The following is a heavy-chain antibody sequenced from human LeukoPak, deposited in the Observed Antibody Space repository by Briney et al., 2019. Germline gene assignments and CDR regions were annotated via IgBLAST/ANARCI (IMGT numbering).Heavy chain of an antibody. CDR2: INPNSGGT. V-gene: IGHV1-2*02. CDR1: GYTFTGYY. Sequence: GASVKVSCKASGYTFTGYYMHWVRQAPGQGLEWMGWINPNSGGTNYAQKFQGRVTMTRDTSISTAYMELSRLRSDDTAVYYCARNPPTLIDYYYYMDVWGKGTTVTVSS. CDR3: ARNPPTLIDYYYYMDV. J-gene: IGHJ6*03.